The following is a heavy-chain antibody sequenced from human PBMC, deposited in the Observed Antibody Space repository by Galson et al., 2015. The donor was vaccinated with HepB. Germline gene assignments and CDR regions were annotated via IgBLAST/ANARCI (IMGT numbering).Heavy chain of an antibody. CDR2: ISNDGRAQ. D-gene: IGHD2-8*01. CDR3: VREFCTNGVCDNFNY. Sequence: SLRLSCATSGFTFRNYGMQWVRQAPGKGLEWVAVISNDGRAQFYADSVKGRFTISRDNSKNTLDLQMRSLRPEDTALYYCVREFCTNGVCDNFNYWGQGTLVTVSS. J-gene: IGHJ4*02. V-gene: IGHV3-30*03. CDR1: GFTFRNYG.